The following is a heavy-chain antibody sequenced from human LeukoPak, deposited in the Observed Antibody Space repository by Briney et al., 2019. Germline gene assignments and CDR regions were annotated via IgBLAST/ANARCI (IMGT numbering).Heavy chain of an antibody. CDR3: ARGAAGGYCSSTSCYNWFDP. J-gene: IGHJ5*02. CDR1: GGSISSYY. CDR2: IYYSGST. V-gene: IGHV4-59*01. D-gene: IGHD2-2*01. Sequence: SETLSLTCTVSGGSISSYYWSWIRQPPEKGLEWIGYIYYSGSTNYNPSLKSRVTISVDTSKNQFSLKLSSVTAADTAVYYCARGAAGGYCSSTSCYNWFDPWGQGTLVTVSS.